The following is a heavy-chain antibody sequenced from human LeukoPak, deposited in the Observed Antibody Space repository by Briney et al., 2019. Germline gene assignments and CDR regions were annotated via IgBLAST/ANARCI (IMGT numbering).Heavy chain of an antibody. Sequence: ASVKVSCKASGYTFTSYGISWVRQAPGQGLEWMGWISAYNGNTNYAQKLQGRVTMTTDTSTSTAYMELRSLRSDDTAVYYCATLQVYAIRYYYYGMDVWGQGTTVTVSS. J-gene: IGHJ6*02. V-gene: IGHV1-18*01. CDR1: GYTFTSYG. D-gene: IGHD2-8*01. CDR3: ATLQVYAIRYYYYGMDV. CDR2: ISAYNGNT.